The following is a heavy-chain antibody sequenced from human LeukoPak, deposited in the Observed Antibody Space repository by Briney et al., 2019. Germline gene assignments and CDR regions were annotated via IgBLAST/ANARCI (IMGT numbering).Heavy chain of an antibody. CDR3: ARDESYGSDY. CDR1: GFTFSDYY. Sequence: GGSLRLSCAASGFTFSDYYMSWIRQAPGKGLECVSYISSGSTIYYADSVRGRFTISRDNAKNSLYLQMNSLRAEDTAVYYCARDESYGSDYWGQGTLVTVSS. CDR2: ISSGSTI. D-gene: IGHD1-26*01. J-gene: IGHJ4*02. V-gene: IGHV3-11*01.